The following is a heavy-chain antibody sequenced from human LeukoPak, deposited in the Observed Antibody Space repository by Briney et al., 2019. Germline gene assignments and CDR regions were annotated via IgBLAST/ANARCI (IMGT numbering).Heavy chain of an antibody. Sequence: GGSLKISFKGSGCRFTNYWIGWGRRMPGKGVEGMGIIYPGDSDTRYSPSFQGQVTISANKSISTAYLQWSSLKASDTAMYYCALRGADWYFDLWGRGTLVTVSS. CDR1: GCRFTNYW. D-gene: IGHD3-10*01. V-gene: IGHV5-51*01. J-gene: IGHJ2*01. CDR2: IYPGDSDT. CDR3: ALRGADWYFDL.